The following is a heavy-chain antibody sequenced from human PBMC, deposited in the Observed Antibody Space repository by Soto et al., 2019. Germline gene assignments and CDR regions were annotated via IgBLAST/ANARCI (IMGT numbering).Heavy chain of an antibody. CDR3: ARHERIYYYMDV. Sequence: QLQLQESGPGLVKPSETRSLTCTVSGGSISSGSYYWGWIRQPPGKGLEWLGSMYYSGSTYYNPSLKSRVTMSVYTSNSQFSLKLSSVTAADTAVYYCARHERIYYYMDVWGEGTTVTVSS. V-gene: IGHV4-39*01. CDR2: MYYSGST. J-gene: IGHJ6*03. CDR1: GGSISSGSYY.